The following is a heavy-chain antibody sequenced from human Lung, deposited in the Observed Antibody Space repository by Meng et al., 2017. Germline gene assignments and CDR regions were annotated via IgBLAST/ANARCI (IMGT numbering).Heavy chain of an antibody. CDR1: GSSLSTSGLA. J-gene: IGHJ4*02. Sequence: QITLKESGPALVQPTQTLTLTCTLSGSSLSTSGLAVGWIRQPPGKALEWLALIYWDDDKRYSPSLKSRLTITKDTSKNHLVLTMTNMDPVDTATYYCAHSWGSGYYFGPLDYWGQGTLVTVSS. CDR3: AHSWGSGYYFGPLDY. CDR2: IYWDDDK. V-gene: IGHV2-5*02. D-gene: IGHD3-22*01.